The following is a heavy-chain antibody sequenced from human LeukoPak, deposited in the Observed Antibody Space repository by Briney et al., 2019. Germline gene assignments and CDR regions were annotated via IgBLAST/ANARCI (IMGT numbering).Heavy chain of an antibody. Sequence: ASVKVSCKASGYTFTSYGISWVRQAPGQGLEWMGGIIPIFGTANYAQKFQGRVTITADESTSTAYMELSSLRSEDTAVYYCARDRSYYDSTSEYYFDYWGQGTLVTVSS. D-gene: IGHD3-22*01. CDR2: IIPIFGTA. CDR1: GYTFTSYG. V-gene: IGHV1-69*13. CDR3: ARDRSYYDSTSEYYFDY. J-gene: IGHJ4*02.